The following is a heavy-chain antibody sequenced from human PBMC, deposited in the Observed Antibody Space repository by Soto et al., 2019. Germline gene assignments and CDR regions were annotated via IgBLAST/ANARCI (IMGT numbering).Heavy chain of an antibody. CDR1: GYTFTSYP. CDR2: INAGNGNT. D-gene: IGHD6-13*01. Sequence: ASVKVSCKASGYTFTSYPMHWVRQAPGQRLEWMGWINAGNGNTKYSQKFQGRVTITRDTSASTAYMELSSLRSEDTAVYYCARAPGYSSKFYYYGMDVWGQGTTVTVSS. J-gene: IGHJ6*02. V-gene: IGHV1-3*01. CDR3: ARAPGYSSKFYYYGMDV.